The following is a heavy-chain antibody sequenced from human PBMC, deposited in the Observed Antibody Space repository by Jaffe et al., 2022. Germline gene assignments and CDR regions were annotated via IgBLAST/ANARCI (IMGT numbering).Heavy chain of an antibody. V-gene: IGHV3-49*04. CDR3: TRDMWQQLSSYFDI. D-gene: IGHD6-13*01. CDR1: GFTFGDYA. Sequence: EVQLVESGGGLVQPGRSLRLSCTASGFTFGDYAMSWVRQAPGKGLEWVGFIRSKAYGGTTEYAASVKGRFTISRDDSKSIAYLQMNSLKTEDTAVYYCTRDMWQQLSSYFDIWGQGTMVTVSS. CDR2: IRSKAYGGTT. J-gene: IGHJ3*02.